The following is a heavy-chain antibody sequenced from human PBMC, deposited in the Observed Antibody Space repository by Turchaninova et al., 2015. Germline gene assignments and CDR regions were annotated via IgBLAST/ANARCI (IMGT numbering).Heavy chain of an antibody. D-gene: IGHD6-13*01. Sequence: QVQLQQSGPGLVKPSQTLSVTEVTSGESVSSNSAAVNWIRQSPSRGLEWLGRTYYRSKWYNDYAASVKSRIIINSDTSKNQFSLQLNSVTPEDTAVYYCARGNSWPLNHWGQGTLVIVSS. V-gene: IGHV6-1*01. J-gene: IGHJ5*02. CDR3: ARGNSWPLNH. CDR2: TYYRSKWYN. CDR1: GESVSSNSAA.